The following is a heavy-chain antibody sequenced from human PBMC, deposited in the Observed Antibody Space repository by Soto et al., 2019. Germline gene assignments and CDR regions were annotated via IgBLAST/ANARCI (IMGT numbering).Heavy chain of an antibody. CDR2: IYYSGST. Sequence: QVQLQESGPGLVKPSETLSLTCTVSGGSISSYYWSWIRQPPGKGLEWIGYIYYSGSTNYNPSLKSRVTISVDTSKNQFSLKLSSVTAADTAVYYCARVDYGDRFAYWGQGTLVTVSS. CDR1: GGSISSYY. V-gene: IGHV4-59*01. CDR3: ARVDYGDRFAY. J-gene: IGHJ4*02. D-gene: IGHD4-17*01.